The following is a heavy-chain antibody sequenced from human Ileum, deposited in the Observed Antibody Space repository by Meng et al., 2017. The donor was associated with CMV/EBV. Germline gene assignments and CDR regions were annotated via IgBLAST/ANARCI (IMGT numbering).Heavy chain of an antibody. V-gene: IGHV3-23*01. CDR2: ISNSGDNT. Sequence: GGSLRLSCAASGFTFSTYAMGWVRQAPGKGLERVSSISNSGDNTNYADSVRGRFTISRDNSKNTLYLQMTGLRVEDTAVYYCARDGVGYSYGTGWYIDHWGQGTLVTVSS. D-gene: IGHD5-18*01. J-gene: IGHJ4*02. CDR1: GFTFSTYA. CDR3: ARDGVGYSYGTGWYIDH.